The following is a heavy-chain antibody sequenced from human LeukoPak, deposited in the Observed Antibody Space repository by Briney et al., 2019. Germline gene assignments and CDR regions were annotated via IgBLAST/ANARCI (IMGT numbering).Heavy chain of an antibody. V-gene: IGHV3-7*01. CDR1: GFSLSGYW. J-gene: IGHJ4*02. CDR3: ARECIDGYYESSGYDL. Sequence: GGSLRLSCATSGFSLSGYWRTWVRQAPGKGLEWVANIKDDGSRKHDVDSARGRFTISRDNAKNSLYLDMNSLRAEDTAVYYCARECIDGYYESSGYDLWGQGTLVTVSS. D-gene: IGHD3-22*01. CDR2: IKDDGSRK.